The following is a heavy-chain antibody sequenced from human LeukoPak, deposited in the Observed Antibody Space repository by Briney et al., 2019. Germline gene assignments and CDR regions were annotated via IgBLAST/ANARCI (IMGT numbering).Heavy chain of an antibody. J-gene: IGHJ4*02. CDR2: ISSSSSYI. Sequence: GGSLRLSCAASGFTFSSYSMNWVRQAPGKGLEWVSCISSSSSYIYYADSVKGRFTISRDNAKNSLYLQMNSLRAENTAMYYCARIQSAYSYGYDPFDYWGQGTLVTVSS. D-gene: IGHD5-18*01. V-gene: IGHV3-21*01. CDR1: GFTFSSYS. CDR3: ARIQSAYSYGYDPFDY.